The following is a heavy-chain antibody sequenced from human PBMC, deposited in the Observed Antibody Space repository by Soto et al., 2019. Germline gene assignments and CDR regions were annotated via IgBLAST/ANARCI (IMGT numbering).Heavy chain of an antibody. V-gene: IGHV4-30-4*01. CDR1: GDSISIADYY. J-gene: IGHJ6*02. Sequence: TLSLTCTVSGDSISIADYYWSWIRQTPGKGLEWIGHIFYSGTTYYNPSLKSRLTISVDTSKNHFSLRLTSVTAADTAVYYCARDLWVEPELYYYGMDVWGQGTTVNVSS. CDR3: ARDLWVEPELYYYGMDV. CDR2: IFYSGTT. D-gene: IGHD1-1*01.